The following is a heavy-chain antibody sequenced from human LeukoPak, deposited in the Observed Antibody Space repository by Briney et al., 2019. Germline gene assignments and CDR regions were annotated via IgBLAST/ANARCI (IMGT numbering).Heavy chain of an antibody. CDR1: GYTLTELS. CDR2: FDPEDGET. CDR3: ATELRYFDWLSPIDY. Sequence: GASVKVSCKFSGYTLTELSMHWVRQAPGKGLEWMGGFDPEDGETIYAQKFQGRVTMTEDTSTDTAYMELSSLRSEDTAVYYCATELRYFDWLSPIDYWGQGTLVTVSS. J-gene: IGHJ4*02. V-gene: IGHV1-24*01. D-gene: IGHD3-9*01.